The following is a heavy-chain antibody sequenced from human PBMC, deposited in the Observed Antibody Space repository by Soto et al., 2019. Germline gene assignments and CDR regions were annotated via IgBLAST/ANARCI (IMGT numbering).Heavy chain of an antibody. Sequence: PVKGSCTSSGYTFTVYYMHWVRHAPGQGLEWMGWSNPNSGCTNYAQKFQGRVTMTRDTSISTAYMELSRLRSDDTAVYYCARVVNRRITGTALDYWGQGTLVTVS. V-gene: IGHV1-2*02. CDR1: GYTFTVYY. D-gene: IGHD1-20*01. CDR3: ARVVNRRITGTALDY. CDR2: SNPNSGCT. J-gene: IGHJ4*02.